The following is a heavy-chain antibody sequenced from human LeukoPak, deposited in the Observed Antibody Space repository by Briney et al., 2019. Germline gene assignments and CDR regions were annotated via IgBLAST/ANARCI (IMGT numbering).Heavy chain of an antibody. V-gene: IGHV3-30*18. CDR1: GFTFSSYG. CDR2: ISYDGSNK. D-gene: IGHD1-26*01. Sequence: GGSLRLSCAASGFTFSSYGMHWVRQAPGKGLEWVAVISYDGSNKYYADSVKGRFTISRDNSKNTLYLQMNSLRAEDTAVYYCAKDLVGATEVDYWGQGTLVTVSS. J-gene: IGHJ4*02. CDR3: AKDLVGATEVDY.